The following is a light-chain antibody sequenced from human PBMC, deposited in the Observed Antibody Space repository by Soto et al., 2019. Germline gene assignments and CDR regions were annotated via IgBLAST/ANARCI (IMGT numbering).Light chain of an antibody. CDR3: QQGSSFRLT. J-gene: IGKJ1*01. CDR1: QDISNW. Sequence: DIQMTQSPSSVSASVGARVTITCQASQDISNWLAWYQQKPGKAPKLLIYSTSSLQNAVPSRLSGSGSGTEFTLTITCLQPEDFATYYCQQGSSFRLTFGQGTNVEV. CDR2: STS. V-gene: IGKV1-12*01.